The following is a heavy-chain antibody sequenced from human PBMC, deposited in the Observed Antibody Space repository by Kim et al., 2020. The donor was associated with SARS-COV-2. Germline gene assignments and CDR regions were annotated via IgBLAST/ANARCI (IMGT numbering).Heavy chain of an antibody. CDR3: ARGTKKGSAWGSWFDP. D-gene: IGHD1-26*01. J-gene: IGHJ5*02. V-gene: IGHV1-2*02. Sequence: KFQGRVTMTRDTSISTAYMELSRLRSDDTAVYYCARGTKKGSAWGSWFDPWGQGTLVTVSS.